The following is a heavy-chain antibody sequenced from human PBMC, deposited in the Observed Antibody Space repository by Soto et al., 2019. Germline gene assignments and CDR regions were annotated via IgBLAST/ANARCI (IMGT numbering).Heavy chain of an antibody. D-gene: IGHD3-3*01. CDR2: IYWDDGK. Sequence: QITLNESGPTVVKPAETLTLTCTFSGFSLTTSGVGVGWIRQSPGKAPVWLALIYWDDGKRYSPSLKSSPTITKDTSKNQVVLTMASVDPADTATYYCAHRILRTVFGLVTTTAIYFDFWGQGTPVVVSS. CDR3: AHRILRTVFGLVTTTAIYFDF. J-gene: IGHJ4*02. CDR1: GFSLTTSGVG. V-gene: IGHV2-5*02.